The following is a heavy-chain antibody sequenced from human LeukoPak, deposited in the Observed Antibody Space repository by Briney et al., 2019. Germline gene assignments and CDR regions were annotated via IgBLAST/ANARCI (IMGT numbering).Heavy chain of an antibody. CDR2: IYWDDDK. CDR1: GFSLSTSGVG. V-gene: IGHV2-5*02. CDR3: AHRRDYGDPVDYFDY. D-gene: IGHD4-17*01. Sequence: SGPTQVKPTQTLTLTCTFSGFSLSTSGVGVGWIRQPPGKALEWLALIYWDDDKRYSPSLKSRLTITKDTSKNQVVLTMTNMDPVDTATYYCAHRRDYGDPVDYFDYLGQGTLVTVSS. J-gene: IGHJ4*02.